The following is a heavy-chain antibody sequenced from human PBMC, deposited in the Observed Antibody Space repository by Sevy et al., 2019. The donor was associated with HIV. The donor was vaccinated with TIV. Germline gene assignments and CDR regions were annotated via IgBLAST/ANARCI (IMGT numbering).Heavy chain of an antibody. J-gene: IGHJ4*02. Sequence: GGSLRLSCPASGFTFHTYWMTWVRQAPGKGLEWVANIKQAGSQQYYVASVKGRFTISRDNAKNSLYLQMDSLRGEDTAVYYCAREQKLLRWARDSWGQGTLVTVSS. D-gene: IGHD4-17*01. CDR3: AREQKLLRWARDS. CDR2: IKQAGSQQ. V-gene: IGHV3-7*01. CDR1: GFTFHTYW.